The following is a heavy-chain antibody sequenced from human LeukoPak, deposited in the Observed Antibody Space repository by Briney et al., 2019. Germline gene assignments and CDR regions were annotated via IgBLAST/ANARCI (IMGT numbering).Heavy chain of an antibody. D-gene: IGHD6-13*01. V-gene: IGHV3-74*01. CDR2: INSDGSYT. CDR3: ARGSTGYSSSWYNY. CDR1: GFTFSSYW. J-gene: IGHJ4*02. Sequence: GGSLRLSCAASGFTFSSYWMRWVRQAPGKGLVWVSRINSDGSYTSCADSVKGRFTISRDNAKNTLYLQMNSLRAEDTAVYYCARGSTGYSSSWYNYWGQGTLVTVSS.